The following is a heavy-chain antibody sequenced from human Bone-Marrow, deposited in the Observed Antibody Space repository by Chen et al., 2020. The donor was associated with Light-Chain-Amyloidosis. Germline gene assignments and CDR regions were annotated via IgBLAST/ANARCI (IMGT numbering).Heavy chain of an antibody. V-gene: IGHV4-34*01. J-gene: IGHJ4*02. D-gene: IGHD3-22*01. CDR3: ASSHYYYVSSGPPGY. Sequence: QVQLQQWGAGLLKPSETLSLTCAVYGGSFSGYSWSWIRQPPGKGLAWIGEINHSGSTNYNPSLKSRVTISVDTSKNQFSLKLSSVTAADTAVYYCASSHYYYVSSGPPGYWGQGTLVTVSS. CDR2: INHSGST. CDR1: GGSFSGYS.